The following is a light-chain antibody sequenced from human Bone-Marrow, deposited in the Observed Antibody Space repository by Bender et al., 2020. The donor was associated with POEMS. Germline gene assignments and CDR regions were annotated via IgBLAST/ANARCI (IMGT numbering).Light chain of an antibody. CDR2: KYN. CDR1: KLGDQF. Sequence: SYELTQPPSVSVSPGQTASITCSGDKLGDQFVYWYQQKPGQSPVLVIYKYNKRPSGIPERFSGSNSGNTATLTISRVEAGDEADYYCQVWDNSSDHVVFGGGTKLTVL. CDR3: QVWDNSSDHVV. J-gene: IGLJ2*01. V-gene: IGLV3-1*01.